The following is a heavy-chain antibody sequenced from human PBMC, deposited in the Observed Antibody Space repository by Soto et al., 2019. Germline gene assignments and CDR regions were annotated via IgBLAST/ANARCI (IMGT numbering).Heavy chain of an antibody. CDR2: INHSGST. CDR3: ARGYGSALIAAAGPASSYYFDY. CDR1: GGSFSGYY. J-gene: IGHJ4*02. D-gene: IGHD6-13*01. V-gene: IGHV4-34*01. Sequence: SETLSLTCAVYGGSFSGYYWSWIRQPPGKGLEWIGEINHSGSTNYNPSLKSRVTISVDTSKNQFSLKLSSVTAADTAVYYCARGYGSALIAAAGPASSYYFDYWGQGTLVTVSS.